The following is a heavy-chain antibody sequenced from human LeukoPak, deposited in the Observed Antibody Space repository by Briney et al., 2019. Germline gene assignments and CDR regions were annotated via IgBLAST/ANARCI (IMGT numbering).Heavy chain of an antibody. CDR3: ARGLDYDF. CDR1: AFTFSGYS. D-gene: IGHD3-3*01. Sequence: GGSLRLSCGASAFTFSGYSMNWVRQAPGKGLEWVSYISSSSTTIYYADSVKGRFTISRDNAKNSLYLQMNSLRADDTAVYYCARGLDYDFWGQGTLVTVSS. CDR2: ISSSSTTI. J-gene: IGHJ4*02. V-gene: IGHV3-48*01.